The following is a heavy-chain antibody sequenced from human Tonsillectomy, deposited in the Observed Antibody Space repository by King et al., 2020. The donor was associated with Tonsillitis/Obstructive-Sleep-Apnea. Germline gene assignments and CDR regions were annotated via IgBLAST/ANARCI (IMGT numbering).Heavy chain of an antibody. Sequence: QLQESGPGLAKPSQTLSLTCSVSGGSISSTGYYWSWLRQHPGQGLEWIGYIYYSGDTYYHPSLRGRLSISVDTSKNQFSLNLNSVTAADTAVYYCARHSVTFAFDYWGQGTLVTVSS. J-gene: IGHJ4*02. CDR1: GGSISSTGYY. V-gene: IGHV4-31*03. CDR2: IYYSGDT. CDR3: ARHSVTFAFDY.